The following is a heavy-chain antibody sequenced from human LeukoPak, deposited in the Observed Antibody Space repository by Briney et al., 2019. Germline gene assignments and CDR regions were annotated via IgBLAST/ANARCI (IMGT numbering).Heavy chain of an antibody. D-gene: IGHD2-15*01. CDR1: GFTFSSFA. V-gene: IGHV3-23*01. Sequence: PGGSLRLSCAASGFTFSSFALSWVRQAPEQGLEWVSTVSDNTYYADSVRGRFTISRDNSKNTVYLQMNSLRAEDTAIYFCAKDVGYSPDGFDIWGQGTMVTVSS. CDR3: AKDVGYSPDGFDI. J-gene: IGHJ3*02. CDR2: VSDNT.